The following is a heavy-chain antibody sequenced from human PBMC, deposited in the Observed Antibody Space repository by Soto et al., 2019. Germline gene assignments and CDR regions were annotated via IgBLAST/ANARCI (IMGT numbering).Heavy chain of an antibody. J-gene: IGHJ6*02. Sequence: PSETLSLTCAVYGGSFSGYYWSWIRQPPGKGLEWIGEINHSGSTNYNPSLKSRVTISVATSKNQSSLNLSTVSSSDPTVYYCARIVGGCSGGGCRLRYYGMDFWGQGTTVTVSS. CDR2: INHSGST. D-gene: IGHD2-15*01. CDR3: ARIVGGCSGGGCRLRYYGMDF. V-gene: IGHV4-34*01. CDR1: GGSFSGYY.